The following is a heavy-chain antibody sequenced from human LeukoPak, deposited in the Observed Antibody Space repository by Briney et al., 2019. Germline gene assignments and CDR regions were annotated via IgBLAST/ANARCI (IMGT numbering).Heavy chain of an antibody. D-gene: IGHD1-26*01. V-gene: IGHV4-34*01. CDR2: INHSGST. CDR1: GGSFSGYY. CDR3: ARVKWEVPYYYGTDV. Sequence: KPSETLSLTCAVYGGSFSGYYWSWIRQPPGKGLEWIGEINHSGSTNYNPSLKSRVTISVDTSKSQFSLNLSSVTAADSAVYFCARVKWEVPYYYGTDVWGQGTTVTVSS. J-gene: IGHJ6*02.